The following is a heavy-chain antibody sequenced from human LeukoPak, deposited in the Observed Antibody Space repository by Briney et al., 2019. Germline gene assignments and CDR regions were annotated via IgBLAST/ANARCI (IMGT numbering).Heavy chain of an antibody. J-gene: IGHJ4*02. Sequence: GGSLRLSCAASVFTVSSNYMSWVRQAPGKGLEWVSAISGSGGSTYYADSVKGRFTISRDNSKNTLYLQMNSLRAEDTAVYYCANHAIAVAWSNYWGQGTLVTVSS. CDR3: ANHAIAVAWSNY. V-gene: IGHV3-23*01. CDR2: ISGSGGST. CDR1: VFTVSSNY. D-gene: IGHD6-19*01.